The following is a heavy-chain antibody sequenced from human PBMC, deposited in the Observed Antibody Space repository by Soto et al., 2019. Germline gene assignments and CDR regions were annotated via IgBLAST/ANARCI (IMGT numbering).Heavy chain of an antibody. J-gene: IGHJ4*02. CDR2: IWYDGSNK. V-gene: IGHV3-33*01. CDR3: ARDRDLFPGRVFDY. D-gene: IGHD2-21*02. Sequence: QVQLVESGGGVVQPGRSLRLSCAASGFTFSSYGMHWVRQAPGKGLEWMAVIWYDGSNKYYADSVKGRFTISRDNSKNTLYLQMNSLRAEDTAVYYCARDRDLFPGRVFDYWGQGTLVTVSS. CDR1: GFTFSSYG.